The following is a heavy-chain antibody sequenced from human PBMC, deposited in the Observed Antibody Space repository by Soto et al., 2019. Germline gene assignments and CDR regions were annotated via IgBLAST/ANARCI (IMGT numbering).Heavy chain of an antibody. Sequence: QVQLVQSGAEVKKPGSSVKVSCKASGGTFSSYAISWVRQAPGQGLEWMVGIIPIFGTANYAQKFQGRVTITADESTSTAYMELSSLRSEDTAVYYCAAKDIVVVPAARNYYYYYGMDVWGQGTTVTVSS. CDR2: IIPIFGTA. D-gene: IGHD2-2*01. J-gene: IGHJ6*02. CDR1: GGTFSSYA. CDR3: AAKDIVVVPAARNYYYYYGMDV. V-gene: IGHV1-69*01.